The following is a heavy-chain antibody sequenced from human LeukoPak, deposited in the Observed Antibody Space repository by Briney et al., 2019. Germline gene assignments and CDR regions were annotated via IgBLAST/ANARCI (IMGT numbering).Heavy chain of an antibody. CDR3: ARAGGYRGATRYFDY. CDR2: ISSSGSTI. V-gene: IGHV3-11*01. J-gene: IGHJ4*02. D-gene: IGHD1-26*01. Sequence: GGSLRLSCAASGFTFSDYYMSWIRQAPGKGLEWVAYISSSGSTIYYAASVKGRHTISRDNAKTSLYLQMNSLRAEDTAVYYCARAGGYRGATRYFDYWGQGTLVTVSS. CDR1: GFTFSDYY.